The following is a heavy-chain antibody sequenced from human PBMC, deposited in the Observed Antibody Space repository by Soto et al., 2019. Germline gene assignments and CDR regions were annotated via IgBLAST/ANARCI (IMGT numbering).Heavy chain of an antibody. D-gene: IGHD1-1*01. CDR1: GFTVSGNY. J-gene: IGHJ3*02. V-gene: IGHV3-66*01. CDR2: IYAAGST. CDR3: ASDIFKTGETGVFDI. Sequence: EVQLVESGGGLVQPGGSLRLSCAASGFTVSGNYMSWVRQAPGQGLEWVSVIYAAGSTYYIDSVNGRFTISRDNSKNTLYLQMNSLRAEDTAVYYCASDIFKTGETGVFDIWGQGTRVTVSS.